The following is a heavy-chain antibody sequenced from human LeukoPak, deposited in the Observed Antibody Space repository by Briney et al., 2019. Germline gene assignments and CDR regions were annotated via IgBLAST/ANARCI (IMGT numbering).Heavy chain of an antibody. CDR3: ARGAMMITFGGVIVPRYSWFDS. Sequence: SETLSLTCAVYGGSFSGYYWSWIRQHPGKGLEWIGYIYYSGSTYYNPSLKSRVTISVDTSKNQFSLKLSSVTAADTAVYYCARGAMMITFGGVIVPRYSWFDSWGQGTLVTVSS. CDR2: IYYSGST. V-gene: IGHV4-31*11. J-gene: IGHJ5*01. CDR1: GGSFSGYY. D-gene: IGHD3-16*02.